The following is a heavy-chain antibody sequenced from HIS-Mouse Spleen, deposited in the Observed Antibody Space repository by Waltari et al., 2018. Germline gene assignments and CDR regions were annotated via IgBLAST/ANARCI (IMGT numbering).Heavy chain of an antibody. J-gene: IGHJ2*01. CDR3: AREIPYSSSWYDWYFDL. CDR2: IYYSGST. Sequence: QLQLPDSGAGLVKPSETLSRTCTVPGGSIRTRSYYWGWIRQPPGKGLEWIGSIYYSGSTYYNPSLKSRVTISVDTSKNQFSLKLSSVTAADTAVYYCAREIPYSSSWYDWYFDLWGRGTLVTVSS. V-gene: IGHV4-39*07. CDR1: GGSIRTRSYY. D-gene: IGHD6-13*01.